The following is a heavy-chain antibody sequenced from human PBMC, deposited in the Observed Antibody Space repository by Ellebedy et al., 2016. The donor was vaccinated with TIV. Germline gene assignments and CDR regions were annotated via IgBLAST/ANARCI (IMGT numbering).Heavy chain of an antibody. V-gene: IGHV3-23*01. J-gene: IGHJ4*02. CDR1: GFTFGSFA. CDR2: ISGGGDNR. Sequence: GESLKISCAASGFTFGSFAMHWVRQAPGKGLEWLSVISGGGDNRYNADSVRGRFAITRDNSKNTLFLEMNRLRVDDTAVYYCAKGSSSGFNYDRVGYQYWGQGTLVTVSS. CDR3: AKGSSSGFNYDRVGYQY. D-gene: IGHD3-22*01.